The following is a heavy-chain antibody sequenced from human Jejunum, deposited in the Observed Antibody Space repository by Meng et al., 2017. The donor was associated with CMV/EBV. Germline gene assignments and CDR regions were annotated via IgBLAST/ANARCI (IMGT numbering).Heavy chain of an antibody. V-gene: IGHV3-53*01. J-gene: IGHJ5*01. CDR1: RLRVSDTS. D-gene: IGHD3-3*01. CDR3: AREQMGAWSGYFDS. CDR2: LSTGGSA. Sequence: SRLRVSDTSMVGVRQVAGKGLQWVSTLSTGGSAHYAPSVEGRFTISKDNSNNMVYLQMNSLGAEDTAVYYCAREQMGAWSGYFDSWGQGVRVTVSS.